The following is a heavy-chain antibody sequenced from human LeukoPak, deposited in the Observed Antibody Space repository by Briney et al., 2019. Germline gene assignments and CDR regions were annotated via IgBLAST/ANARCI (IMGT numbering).Heavy chain of an antibody. Sequence: SETLSLTCTVSGDSVTTTNFYWGWIRQPPGKGLEWIGSLYYGVNTYYKPSLKSRVTISVDTSLNQFSLILTSVTAADTGVYYCARLRVQQLASSYYMDVWGKGTTVTVSS. D-gene: IGHD6-13*01. V-gene: IGHV4-39*01. CDR1: GDSVTTTNFY. CDR2: LYYGVNT. J-gene: IGHJ6*03. CDR3: ARLRVQQLASSYYMDV.